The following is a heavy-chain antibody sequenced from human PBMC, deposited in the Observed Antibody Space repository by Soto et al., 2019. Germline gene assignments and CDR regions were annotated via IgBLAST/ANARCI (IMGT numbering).Heavy chain of an antibody. CDR2: SHFSGTP. J-gene: IGHJ6*02. Sequence: QVQLQESGPGLVKPSQTLSLTCVVSGASIRSDGPYWSWVRQFPGKGLEWIGYSHFSGTPFYSPSLKRRVSILLDTSGSSFSLQLSAGTAAEPAVYYCAKDRGSRNSDYYGMDAWGQGITVTV. CDR3: AKDRGSRNSDYYGMDA. CDR1: GASIRSDGPY. V-gene: IGHV4-31*11. D-gene: IGHD5-12*01.